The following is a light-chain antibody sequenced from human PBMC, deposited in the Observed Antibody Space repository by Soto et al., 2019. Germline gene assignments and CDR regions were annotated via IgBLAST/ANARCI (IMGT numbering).Light chain of an antibody. J-gene: IGLJ1*01. CDR2: EVS. V-gene: IGLV2-8*01. CDR1: SSDVGAYNY. Sequence: QSALTQPPSASGSPGQSVTISCSGTSSDVGAYNYVSWYQQHPGKAPRLLIYEVSQRPSGVPDRFSGSKSANTASLTVSGLQPEDEADYYCCLYVGATTYVFGTGTKLTVL. CDR3: CLYVGATTYV.